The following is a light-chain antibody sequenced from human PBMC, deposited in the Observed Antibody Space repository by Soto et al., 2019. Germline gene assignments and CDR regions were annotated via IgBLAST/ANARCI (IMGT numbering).Light chain of an antibody. CDR2: WAS. Sequence: DIVMTQSPDSLAVSLGERATINCKSSQSVLYSSNNKNYLAWYQQKPGQPPKLLIDWASTRESGVPDRFSGSGSGTDFTLTISSLQAEDVAVYYCQQYYSTPPLTVGGGTKVEIK. V-gene: IGKV4-1*01. CDR1: QSVLYSSNNKNY. CDR3: QQYYSTPPLT. J-gene: IGKJ4*01.